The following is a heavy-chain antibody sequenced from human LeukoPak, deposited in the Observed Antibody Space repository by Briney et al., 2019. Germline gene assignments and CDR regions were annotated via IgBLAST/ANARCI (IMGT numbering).Heavy chain of an antibody. CDR1: GFIFSSYA. CDR2: ISDSGGST. CDR3: AKDHNSSPRPYYYMDV. V-gene: IGHV3-23*01. D-gene: IGHD6-13*01. Sequence: GSLRLSCAASGFIFSSYAMSWVRQAPGKGLEWVSGISDSGGSTYYADSVKGRFTISRDNSKNTLSLQMNSLRAEDTAVYYCAKDHNSSPRPYYYMDVWGKGTTVTVSS. J-gene: IGHJ6*03.